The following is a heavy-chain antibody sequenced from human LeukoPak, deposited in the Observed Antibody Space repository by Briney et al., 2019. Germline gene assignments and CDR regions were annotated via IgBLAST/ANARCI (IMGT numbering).Heavy chain of an antibody. V-gene: IGHV4-61*01. CDR2: MYYSGGT. CDR1: GDSVSSASYF. Sequence: PSETLSLTCTVSGDSVSSASYFWSWIRQSPGKGLEWIGYMYYSGGTNYSPSLQSRVTISVDTSKNQFSLKLRSVTAADTAVYYCARRVTSNWFDPWGQGTLVTVSS. CDR3: ARRVTSNWFDP. D-gene: IGHD2-21*02. J-gene: IGHJ5*02.